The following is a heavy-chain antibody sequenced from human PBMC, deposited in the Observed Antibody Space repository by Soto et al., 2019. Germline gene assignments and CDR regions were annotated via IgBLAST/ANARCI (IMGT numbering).Heavy chain of an antibody. CDR2: IDPSDSYT. D-gene: IGHD1-26*01. J-gene: IGHJ6*02. Sequence: GESLKISCNGSGYSFTSYWISWVRQMPGKGLEWMGRIDPSDSYTNYSPSFQGHVTISADKSISTAYLQWSSLKASDTAMYYCAITGWVDLPGMDVWGQGTTVTVSS. V-gene: IGHV5-10-1*01. CDR3: AITGWVDLPGMDV. CDR1: GYSFTSYW.